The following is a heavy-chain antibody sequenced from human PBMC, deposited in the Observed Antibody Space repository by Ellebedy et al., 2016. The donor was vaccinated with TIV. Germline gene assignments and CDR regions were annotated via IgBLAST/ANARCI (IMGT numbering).Heavy chain of an antibody. Sequence: ASVKVSCKASGYTLTNYGISWVRQAPGQGLEWMGWISANNGNTNYVQKFQGRVTMTKDTSTSTVYMELSSLRSEDTAVYYCAREREYSYGYTDWGQGTLVTVSS. CDR2: ISANNGNT. CDR1: GYTLTNYG. V-gene: IGHV1-18*04. D-gene: IGHD5-18*01. CDR3: AREREYSYGYTD. J-gene: IGHJ4*02.